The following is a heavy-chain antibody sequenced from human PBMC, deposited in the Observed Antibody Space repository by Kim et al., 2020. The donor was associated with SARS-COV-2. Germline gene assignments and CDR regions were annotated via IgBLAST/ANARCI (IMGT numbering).Heavy chain of an antibody. D-gene: IGHD2-2*01. CDR2: ISAYNGNT. V-gene: IGHV1-18*01. Sequence: ASVKVSCKASGYTFTSYGISWVRQAPGQGLEWMGWISAYNGNTNYAQKLQGRVTMTTDTSTSTAYMELRSLRSDDTAVYYCARDDFVVPAASPPLDYWGHGTLVTVSS. J-gene: IGHJ4*01. CDR1: GYTFTSYG. CDR3: ARDDFVVPAASPPLDY.